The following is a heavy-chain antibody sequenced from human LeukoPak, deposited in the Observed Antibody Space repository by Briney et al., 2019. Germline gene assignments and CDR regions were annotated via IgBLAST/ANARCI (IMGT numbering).Heavy chain of an antibody. D-gene: IGHD5-18*01. CDR2: INPNSGGT. CDR1: GYTFTGYY. J-gene: IGHJ4*02. Sequence: ASVKGSCKASGYTFTGYYMHWVRQAPGQGLEWMGWINPNSGGTNYAQKFQGRVTMTRDTSISTAYMELSRLRSDDTAVYYCARDLDTAMVTGRDYWGQGTLVTVSS. V-gene: IGHV1-2*02. CDR3: ARDLDTAMVTGRDY.